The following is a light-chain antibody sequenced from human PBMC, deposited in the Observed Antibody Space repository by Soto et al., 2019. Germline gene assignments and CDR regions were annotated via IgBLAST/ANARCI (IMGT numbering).Light chain of an antibody. Sequence: EIVMTQSPATLSVSPGERATLSCRASQSISTNLAWYQQRPGQAPRLLISDASSRATAIPTRFSGSGSGTEFTLTISSLQSEDFAVYFCQQYNTWPPTFGQGTKVEMK. V-gene: IGKV3-15*01. CDR1: QSISTN. J-gene: IGKJ1*01. CDR3: QQYNTWPPT. CDR2: DAS.